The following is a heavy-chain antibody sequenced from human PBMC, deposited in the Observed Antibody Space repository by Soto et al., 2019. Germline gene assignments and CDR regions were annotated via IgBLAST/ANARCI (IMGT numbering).Heavy chain of an antibody. D-gene: IGHD3-3*01. J-gene: IGHJ5*02. Sequence: SETLSLTCAVYGGSFSGYYWSWIRQPPGKGLEWIGEINHSGSTNYNPSLKSRVTISVDTSKNQFSLKLSSVTAADTAVYYCARGYMRLTIFGVGNRRFDPWGQGTLVTVYS. CDR2: INHSGST. CDR1: GGSFSGYY. V-gene: IGHV4-34*01. CDR3: ARGYMRLTIFGVGNRRFDP.